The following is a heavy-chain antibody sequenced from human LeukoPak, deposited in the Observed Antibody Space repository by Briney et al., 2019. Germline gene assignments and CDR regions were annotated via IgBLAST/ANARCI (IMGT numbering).Heavy chain of an antibody. V-gene: IGHV3-23*01. J-gene: IGHJ4*02. Sequence: PGGPLRLSCAASGFTFSSYAMSWVRQAPGKGLEWVSAISGSGGSTYYADSVKGRFTISRDNSKNTLYLQMNSLRAEDTAVYYCAKSMIVVVINDYFDYWGQGTLVTVSS. CDR2: ISGSGGST. CDR3: AKSMIVVVINDYFDY. CDR1: GFTFSSYA. D-gene: IGHD3-22*01.